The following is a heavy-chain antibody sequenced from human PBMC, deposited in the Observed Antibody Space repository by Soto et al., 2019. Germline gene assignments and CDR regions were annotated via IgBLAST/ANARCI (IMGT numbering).Heavy chain of an antibody. D-gene: IGHD5-18*01. CDR3: ARQYGGYSYGRVVYYYGMDV. Sequence: SETLSLTCSVSGGSISSSSYYWGWIRQPPGKGLEWIGSIYYSGSTYYNPSLKSRFTISVDTSKNQFSLKLSSVTAADTAVYYCARQYGGYSYGRVVYYYGMDVRGQGTTVTVSS. CDR1: GGSISSSSYY. V-gene: IGHV4-39*01. J-gene: IGHJ6*02. CDR2: IYYSGST.